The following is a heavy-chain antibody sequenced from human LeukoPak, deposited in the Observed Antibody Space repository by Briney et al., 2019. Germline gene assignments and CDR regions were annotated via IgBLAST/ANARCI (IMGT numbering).Heavy chain of an antibody. D-gene: IGHD6-13*01. CDR1: GGSFSGYY. CDR2: INHSGST. V-gene: IGHV4-34*01. CDR3: ARVGMQQQLYYFDY. Sequence: SETLSLTCAVYGGSFSGYYWSWIRQPPGKGLEWIGEINHSGSTNYNPSLKSRVTISVDTSKNQFSLKLSSVTAAGTAVYYCARVGMQQQLYYFDYWGQGTLVTVSS. J-gene: IGHJ4*02.